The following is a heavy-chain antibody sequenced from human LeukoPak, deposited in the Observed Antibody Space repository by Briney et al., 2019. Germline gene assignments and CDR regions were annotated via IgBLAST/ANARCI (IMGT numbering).Heavy chain of an antibody. CDR2: IKQDGSEE. CDR1: GFTFSSFW. V-gene: IGHV3-7*01. D-gene: IGHD3-10*01. CDR3: ARDRGSGSYCSQD. J-gene: IGHJ4*02. Sequence: GGSLRLSCAASGFTFSSFWMTWVRQAPGKGLEWVANIKQDGSEEHYVDSVKGRFIISRDNAKNSLYLQMNSLRAEDTAVYYCARDRGSGSYCSQDWGQGTLVTVSS.